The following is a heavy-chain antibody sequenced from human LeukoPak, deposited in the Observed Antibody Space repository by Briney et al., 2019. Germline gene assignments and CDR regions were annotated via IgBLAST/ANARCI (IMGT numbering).Heavy chain of an antibody. V-gene: IGHV3-23*01. D-gene: IGHD3-10*01. Sequence: GGSLRLSCAASAFNFITYAMSWVLQAPGKGLEWVSTISGVGDATYYADSVKGRFTISRDNSKNTLYLQVNSLRAEDTALYYCARDSSMLRGPLVIYYFDFWGQGTLVTVSS. J-gene: IGHJ4*02. CDR1: AFNFITYA. CDR2: ISGVGDAT. CDR3: ARDSSMLRGPLVIYYFDF.